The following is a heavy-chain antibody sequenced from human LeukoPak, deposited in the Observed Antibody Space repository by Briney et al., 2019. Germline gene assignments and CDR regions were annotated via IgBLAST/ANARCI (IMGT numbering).Heavy chain of an antibody. V-gene: IGHV4-30-2*01. Sequence: PSQTLSLICTVSGGSITSVGYSWHWIRQPPGKGLEWLGHIYQSGGAYYNPSLKSRVTISADRSKNQFSLRLSSMTAADTAVYYCAREVKGYFDYWGQGTLVTVSS. CDR2: IYQSGGA. CDR3: AREVKGYFDY. J-gene: IGHJ4*02. CDR1: GGSITSVGYS.